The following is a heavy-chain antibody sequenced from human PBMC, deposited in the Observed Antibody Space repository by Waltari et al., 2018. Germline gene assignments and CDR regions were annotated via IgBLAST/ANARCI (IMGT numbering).Heavy chain of an antibody. CDR3: AKDRSGVDAFDI. J-gene: IGHJ3*02. D-gene: IGHD2-8*01. CDR2: ISGSGGST. CDR1: GFTFSSYA. Sequence: EVQLLESGGGLVQPGGSLRLSCAASGFTFSSYAMSWVRQAPGKGLGWVSAISGSGGSTYYADSVKGRFTISRDNSKNTLYLQMNSLRAEDTAVYYCAKDRSGVDAFDIWGQGTMVTVSS. V-gene: IGHV3-23*01.